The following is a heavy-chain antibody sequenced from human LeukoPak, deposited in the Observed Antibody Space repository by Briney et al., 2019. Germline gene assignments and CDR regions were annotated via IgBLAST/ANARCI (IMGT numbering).Heavy chain of an antibody. Sequence: TETLSLTCTVSGGSINSYYWGWIRQPAGKGLEWIGRIYTTGSTHYNPSLKSRLTISVDTSKNQLSLKLTSVTAADTAMYYCARAGYTISYYSLDYWGQGALVTVSS. CDR2: IYTTGST. CDR1: GGSINSYY. V-gene: IGHV4-4*07. D-gene: IGHD1-26*01. CDR3: ARAGYTISYYSLDY. J-gene: IGHJ4*02.